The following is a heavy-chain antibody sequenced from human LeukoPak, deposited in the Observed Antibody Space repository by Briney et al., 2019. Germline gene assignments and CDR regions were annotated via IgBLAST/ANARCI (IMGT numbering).Heavy chain of an antibody. J-gene: IGHJ4*02. V-gene: IGHV3-30*02. CDR1: GFTFSSYG. D-gene: IGHD5-18*01. CDR3: AKDVDTAMGLFDY. Sequence: GGSLRLSCAASGFTFSSYGMHWVRQAPGKGLEWVAFIRYDGSNKYYADSVKGRFTISRDNSKNTLYLQMSSLRAEDTAVYYCAKDVDTAMGLFDYWGQGTLVTVSP. CDR2: IRYDGSNK.